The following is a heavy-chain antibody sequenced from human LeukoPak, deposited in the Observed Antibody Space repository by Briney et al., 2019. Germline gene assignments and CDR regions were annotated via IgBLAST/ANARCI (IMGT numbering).Heavy chain of an antibody. CDR1: GGSFSGYY. D-gene: IGHD2-8*01. Sequence: SETLSLTCAVYGGSFSGYYWSWIRQPPGKGLEWIGEINHSGSTNYNPSLKSRVTISVDTSKNQFSLKLNSVTAADTAMYYCARGQILINYWGQGTLVTVSS. CDR2: INHSGST. J-gene: IGHJ4*02. V-gene: IGHV4-34*01. CDR3: ARGQILINY.